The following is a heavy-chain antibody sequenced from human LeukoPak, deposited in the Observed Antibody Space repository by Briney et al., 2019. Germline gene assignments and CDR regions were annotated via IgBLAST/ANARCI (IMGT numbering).Heavy chain of an antibody. CDR3: ARVEATVTSNVFDY. V-gene: IGHV3-21*01. J-gene: IGHJ4*02. CDR1: GFTFSSYS. Sequence: GGSLRLSCAASGFTFSSYSMNWVRQAPGKGLEWVSSISSRSSYIHYADSVKGRFTISRDNAKKSLYLQMNSLRAEDTAIYYCARVEATVTSNVFDYWGQGTLVTVSS. D-gene: IGHD4-17*01. CDR2: ISSRSSYI.